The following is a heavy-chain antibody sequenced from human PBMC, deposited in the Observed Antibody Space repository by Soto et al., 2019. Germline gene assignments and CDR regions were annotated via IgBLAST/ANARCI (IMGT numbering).Heavy chain of an antibody. CDR1: GYTFTSYG. D-gene: IGHD6-13*01. CDR3: ARIHYLALSSSWSHNDY. CDR2: ISAYNGNT. Sequence: GASVKVSCKASGYTFTSYGISWVRQAPGQGLEWMGWISAYNGNTNYAQKLQGGVTMTTDTSTSTAYMELRSLRSDDTAVYYCARIHYLALSSSWSHNDYWGQGTLVTVSS. J-gene: IGHJ4*02. V-gene: IGHV1-18*01.